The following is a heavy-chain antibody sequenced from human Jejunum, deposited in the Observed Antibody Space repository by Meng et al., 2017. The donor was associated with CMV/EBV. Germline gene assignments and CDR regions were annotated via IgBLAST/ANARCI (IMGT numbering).Heavy chain of an antibody. Sequence: SLRLSCAVSGFSVSSNFMSWVRQAPGKGLEWVSVIFGTDNTNYADSVKGRFTISRDNSKNTVFLQMNSLRAEDTAVYYCARDSELGWGQGTMVTVSS. J-gene: IGHJ3*01. D-gene: IGHD3-16*01. CDR2: IFGTDNT. V-gene: IGHV3-66*03. CDR3: ARDSELG. CDR1: GFSVSSNF.